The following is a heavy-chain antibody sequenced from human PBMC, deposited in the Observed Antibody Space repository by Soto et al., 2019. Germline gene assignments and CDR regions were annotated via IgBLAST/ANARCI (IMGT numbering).Heavy chain of an antibody. J-gene: IGHJ4*02. D-gene: IGHD3-22*01. Sequence: QEQLVQSGAEVKKPGSSVKVSCKASGGIFSSYAISWVRQAPGQGLEWMGGIIPIFGTANYAQKFQGRVTITADESTNTAYMDLSSLKSDDTAIYYCARGVSGSVWFNEFWGQGTLVTVSS. CDR1: GGIFSSYA. CDR2: IIPIFGTA. V-gene: IGHV1-69*01. CDR3: ARGVSGSVWFNEF.